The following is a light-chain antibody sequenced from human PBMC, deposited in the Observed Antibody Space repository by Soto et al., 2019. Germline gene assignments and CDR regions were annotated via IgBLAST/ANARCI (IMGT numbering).Light chain of an antibody. CDR1: QSVLHSSNNKNY. Sequence: DIVMTQSPDSLAVSPGERATINCKSSQSVLHSSNNKNYLAWFQQKPGQPPKLLIYWASTRESGVPDRFSGSGSGTDFTLTISSLQAEDVAVYHCQQYYITPRTFGQGTKVEIK. CDR3: QQYYITPRT. V-gene: IGKV4-1*01. J-gene: IGKJ1*01. CDR2: WAS.